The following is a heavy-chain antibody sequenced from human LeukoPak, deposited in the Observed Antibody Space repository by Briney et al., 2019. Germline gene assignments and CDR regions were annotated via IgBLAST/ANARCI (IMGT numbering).Heavy chain of an antibody. CDR2: INYSGST. V-gene: IGHV4-59*12. D-gene: IGHD3-9*01. J-gene: IGHJ4*02. Sequence: PSETLSLTCSVSGGSFSTYYWSWIRQPPGKGLEWIGLINYSGSTGYNPSLKSRVTISVDTSKNQFSLKLSSVTAADTAVYYCARGVFLTSYRLDFWGRGTLVTVSS. CDR3: ARGVFLTSYRLDF. CDR1: GGSFSTYY.